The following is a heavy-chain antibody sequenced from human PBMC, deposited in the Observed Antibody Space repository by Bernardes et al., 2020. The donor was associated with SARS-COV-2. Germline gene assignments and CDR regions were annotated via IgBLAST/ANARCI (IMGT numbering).Heavy chain of an antibody. J-gene: IGHJ4*02. V-gene: IGHV3-21*01. CDR1: GFTFSSYS. CDR2: ISSSSSYI. D-gene: IGHD2-21*02. Sequence: GGSLRLSCAASGFTFSSYSMNWVRQAPGKGLEWVSSISSSSSYIYYADSVKGRFTISRDNAKNSLYLQMNSLRAEDTAVYYCARTSYCGGDCSYYFDYWGQGTLVTVSS. CDR3: ARTSYCGGDCSYYFDY.